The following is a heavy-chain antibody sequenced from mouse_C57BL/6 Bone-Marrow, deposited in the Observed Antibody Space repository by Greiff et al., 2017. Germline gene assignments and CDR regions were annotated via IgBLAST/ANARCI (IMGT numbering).Heavy chain of an antibody. V-gene: IGHV5-4*01. CDR2: ISDGGSYT. CDR1: GFTFSSYA. CDR3: ARVYYYAMDY. Sequence: EVQVVESGGGLVKPGGSLKLSCAASGFTFSSYAMSWVRQTPETRLEWVATISDGGSYTYYPDNVKGRFTISRDNAKNNLYLQMSHLKSEDTAMYYCARVYYYAMDYWGQGTSVTVSS. J-gene: IGHJ4*01.